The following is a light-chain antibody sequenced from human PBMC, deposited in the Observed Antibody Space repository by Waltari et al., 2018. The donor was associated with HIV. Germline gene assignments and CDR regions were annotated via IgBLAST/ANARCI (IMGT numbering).Light chain of an antibody. CDR3: YSAADKNVL. V-gene: IGLV3-27*01. CDR1: ALAKKS. CDR2: KDT. Sequence: SYELTQPSAVSVSPGQTARITCPVDALAKKSARWFQQKPGQAPIMVIYKDTERPSGIPERVSGSSSGTTVTLTISGAQVEDEADYFCYSAADKNVLFGGGTKLTVL. J-gene: IGLJ2*01.